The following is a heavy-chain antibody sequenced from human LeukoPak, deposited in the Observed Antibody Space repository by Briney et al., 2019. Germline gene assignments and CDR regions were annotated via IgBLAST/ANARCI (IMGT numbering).Heavy chain of an antibody. Sequence: GGSLRLSCAASGFTFSSYAMSWVRQAPGKGLEWVSAISGSGGTTYYADSVKGRLTISRDNSKNTLYLQMNSLRAEDTAVYYCAHPTEYSSSWYGNWFDPWGQGTLVTVSS. V-gene: IGHV3-23*01. D-gene: IGHD6-13*01. J-gene: IGHJ5*02. CDR1: GFTFSSYA. CDR3: AHPTEYSSSWYGNWFDP. CDR2: ISGSGGTT.